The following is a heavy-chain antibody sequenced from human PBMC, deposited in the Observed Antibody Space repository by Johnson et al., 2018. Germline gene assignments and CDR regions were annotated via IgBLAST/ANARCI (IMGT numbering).Heavy chain of an antibody. J-gene: IGHJ6*03. CDR3: ARAAGPYYYFYYMDV. CDR2: ISYDGQKK. V-gene: IGHV3-30*03. Sequence: QVRLGQSGGGVVQPGRSLRLSCAPSGFTFSDYVMHWVRQGPGKGLEWLAVISYDGQKKDYADSVKDRFIISRDNYKKTLFLQMSCLRPEDTAVYYCARAAGPYYYFYYMDVWGKGTTVTVSS. CDR1: GFTFSDYV.